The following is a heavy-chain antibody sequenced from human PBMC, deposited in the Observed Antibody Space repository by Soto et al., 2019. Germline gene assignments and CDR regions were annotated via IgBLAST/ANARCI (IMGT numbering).Heavy chain of an antibody. CDR1: GFPFRSYV. Sequence: GGSLRLSCAAPGFPFRSYVMRWVRQAPGKGLEWVAGIWDDGSNKYYADSVKGRFTVSRDNSKNTLYLQMNSLRAEDTAVYYCAKDIGRKTYYYDSSGYDRYYYYGMDFWGQGT. D-gene: IGHD3-22*01. J-gene: IGHJ6*02. V-gene: IGHV3-30*02. CDR3: AKDIGRKTYYYDSSGYDRYYYYGMDF. CDR2: IWDDGSNK.